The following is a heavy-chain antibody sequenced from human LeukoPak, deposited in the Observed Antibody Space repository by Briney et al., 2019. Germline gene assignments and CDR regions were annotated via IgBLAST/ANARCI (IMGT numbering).Heavy chain of an antibody. Sequence: PSETLSLPCAVYGGSFSVYYWSWIRHPPGKGLEWIGEINHSGSTNYNPSLKSRVTISVDTSKTQFSLKLSSVAAADTAAYYCARAYYGLDVWGQGTTVTVSS. CDR3: ARAYYGLDV. CDR1: GGSFSVYY. J-gene: IGHJ6*02. CDR2: INHSGST. V-gene: IGHV4-34*01.